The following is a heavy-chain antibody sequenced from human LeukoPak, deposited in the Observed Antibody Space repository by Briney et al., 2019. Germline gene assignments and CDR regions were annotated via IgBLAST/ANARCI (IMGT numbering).Heavy chain of an antibody. Sequence: SETLSLTCSVSGCSISSGSYYWSWLRQPAGRGLEWIGRIYTSESTNYNPSLKSRVTISVDTSKNQFSLKLRSVSAAGTAVYYCARDKGGSYYLHSGFDPWGQGTLVNVSS. V-gene: IGHV4-61*02. CDR1: GCSISSGSYY. J-gene: IGHJ5*02. CDR3: ARDKGGSYYLHSGFDP. CDR2: IYTSEST. D-gene: IGHD1-26*01.